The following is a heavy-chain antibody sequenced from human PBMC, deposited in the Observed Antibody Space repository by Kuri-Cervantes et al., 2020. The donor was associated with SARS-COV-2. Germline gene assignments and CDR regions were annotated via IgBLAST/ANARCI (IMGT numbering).Heavy chain of an antibody. CDR2: ISGSGGST. Sequence: GESLKISCEGSGFLFNKYSMSWVRQAPGKGLEWVSAISGSGGSTYYADSVKGRFTISRDNSKNTLYLQMNSLSAEDTAVYYCAKDLGGDGWHPFDYWGLGTLVTVSS. V-gene: IGHV3-23*01. CDR3: AKDLGGDGWHPFDY. CDR1: GFLFNKYS. J-gene: IGHJ4*02. D-gene: IGHD5-24*01.